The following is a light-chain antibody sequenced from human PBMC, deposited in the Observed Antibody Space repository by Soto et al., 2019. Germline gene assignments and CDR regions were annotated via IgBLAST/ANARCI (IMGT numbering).Light chain of an antibody. CDR2: DAS. Sequence: EMVLTQSPATLSLSPGERATLSCRASQSVSSYLVWYQQKPGQATTLLIYDASNSAAGIPARFSGSGSGTDFTLPISLLEHDDFAVYCGQQRSSWAPPFGGVTKVEIK. V-gene: IGKV3-11*01. CDR1: QSVSSY. J-gene: IGKJ4*01. CDR3: QQRSSWAPP.